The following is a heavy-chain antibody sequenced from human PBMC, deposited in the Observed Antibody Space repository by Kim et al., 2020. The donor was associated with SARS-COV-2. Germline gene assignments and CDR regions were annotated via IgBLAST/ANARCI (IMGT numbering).Heavy chain of an antibody. CDR1: GFTFSSYS. J-gene: IGHJ6*02. D-gene: IGHD6-19*01. CDR2: ISSSSSTI. CDR3: ARELQWLGIFVGTDV. V-gene: IGHV3-48*02. Sequence: GGSLRLSCAASGFTFSSYSMNWVRQAPGKGLEWVSYISSSSSTIYYADSVKGRFTISRDNAKNSLYLQMNSLRDEDTAVYYCARELQWLGIFVGTDVWGQGTTVTVSS.